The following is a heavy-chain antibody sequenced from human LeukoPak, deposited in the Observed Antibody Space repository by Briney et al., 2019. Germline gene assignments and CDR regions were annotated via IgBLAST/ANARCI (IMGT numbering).Heavy chain of an antibody. V-gene: IGHV1-69*05. Sequence: GASVKVSCKASGGTFSSYAISWARQAPGQGLEWMGGIIPIFGTANYAQKFQGRVTITTDESTSTAYMELSSLRSEDTAVYYCARGRSGILDYWGQGTLVTVSS. CDR2: IIPIFGTA. D-gene: IGHD1-14*01. J-gene: IGHJ4*02. CDR1: GGTFSSYA. CDR3: ARGRSGILDY.